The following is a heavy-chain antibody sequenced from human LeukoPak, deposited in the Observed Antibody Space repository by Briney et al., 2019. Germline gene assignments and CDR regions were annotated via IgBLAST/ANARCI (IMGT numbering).Heavy chain of an antibody. CDR1: GFTFSSYS. CDR3: ARSDYYDSSGFIDY. V-gene: IGHV3-21*04. CDR2: ISSSSSYI. D-gene: IGHD3-22*01. J-gene: IGHJ4*02. Sequence: GGSLRLSCAASGFTFSSYSMNWVRQAPGKGLEWVSSISSSSSYIYYADSVKGRFTISRDNAKNSLYLQMNSLRAEDTALYYCARSDYYDSSGFIDYWGQGILVTVSS.